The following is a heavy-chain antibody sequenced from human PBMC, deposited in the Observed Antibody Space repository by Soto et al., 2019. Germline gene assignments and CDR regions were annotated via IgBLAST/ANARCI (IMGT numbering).Heavy chain of an antibody. CDR2: FCYTGST. J-gene: IGHJ5*02. Sequence: SETLSLTCTVSGGSISGRCWSWVRQSPGKGLEWIGYFCYTGSTNYNPSLKRRGTISVDRSKNQSSLKLTSVTAADTDVSSCANSPYASSGYYIIDHWGQGTLVTVSS. CDR1: GGSISGRC. D-gene: IGHD3-22*01. V-gene: IGHV4-59*01. CDR3: ANSPYASSGYYIIDH.